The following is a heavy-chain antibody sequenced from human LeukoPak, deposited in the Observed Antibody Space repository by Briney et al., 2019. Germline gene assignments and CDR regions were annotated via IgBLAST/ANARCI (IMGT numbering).Heavy chain of an antibody. D-gene: IGHD2-15*01. CDR1: GFIFSTYG. V-gene: IGHV3-30*18. Sequence: GRSLRLSCAASGFIFSTYGMHWVRQAPGKGLEWVALISYDGSNKYYADSVKGRFTISRDNSNNTLYLQMNSLRAEDTALYYCAKADSLDYWGQGTLVTVSS. J-gene: IGHJ4*02. CDR2: ISYDGSNK. CDR3: AKADSLDY.